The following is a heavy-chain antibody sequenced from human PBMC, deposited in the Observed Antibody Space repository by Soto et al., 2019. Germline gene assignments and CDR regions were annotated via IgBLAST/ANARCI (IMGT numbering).Heavy chain of an antibody. Sequence: PGGSLRLSCAASGFTFSSYAMSWVRQAPGKGLEWVSAISGSGGSTYYADSVKGRFTISRDNSKNTPYLQMNSLRAEDTAVYYCAKDGGTDIVLMSDAFDIWGQGTMVTVSS. CDR2: ISGSGGST. V-gene: IGHV3-23*01. D-gene: IGHD2-8*01. CDR3: AKDGGTDIVLMSDAFDI. J-gene: IGHJ3*02. CDR1: GFTFSSYA.